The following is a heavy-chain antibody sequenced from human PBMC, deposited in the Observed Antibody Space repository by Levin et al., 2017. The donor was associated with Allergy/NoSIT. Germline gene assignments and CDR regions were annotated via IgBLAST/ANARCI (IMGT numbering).Heavy chain of an antibody. CDR2: ISSSSDYI. CDR3: ARVPGVAPDY. Sequence: GASVKVSCAASGFTFSICNMHWVRQAPGKGLEWVSSISSSSDYISYAESVKGRFTISRDNARNSLFLQMNTLRAEDTAVYYCARVPGVAPDYWGQGTLVTVSS. D-gene: IGHD5-12*01. CDR1: GFTFSICN. J-gene: IGHJ4*02. V-gene: IGHV3-21*01.